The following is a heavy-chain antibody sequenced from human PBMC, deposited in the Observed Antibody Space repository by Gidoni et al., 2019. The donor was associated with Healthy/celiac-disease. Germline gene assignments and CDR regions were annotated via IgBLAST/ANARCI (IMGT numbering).Heavy chain of an antibody. V-gene: IGHV3-23*01. D-gene: IGHD2-2*01. CDR3: AKSRFLGYCSSTSCQGPWYYYYYMDV. CDR2: IRGSGGST. CDR1: GVTFSSYA. Sequence: EVQLLESGGGLVPPGGSLRPSCEASGVTFSSYAMRWVRQAPGKGLEWVSAIRGSGGSTYYADSVKGRFTISRDNSKNTLYLQMNSLRAEDTAVYYCAKSRFLGYCSSTSCQGPWYYYYYMDVWGKGTTVTVSS. J-gene: IGHJ6*03.